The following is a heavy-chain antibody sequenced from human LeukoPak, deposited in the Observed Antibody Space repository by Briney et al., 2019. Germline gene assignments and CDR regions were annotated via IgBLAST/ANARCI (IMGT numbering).Heavy chain of an antibody. J-gene: IGHJ3*02. CDR3: AHAPPAEYDFWSGYYGYAFDI. D-gene: IGHD3-3*01. Sequence: SGPTLVKPPHTLSLTSTFSGFSLSTSGVGVGWVRQPPGMVVESLALIYWKDDKRYSPSLNSRLTITKDTSENRVVLTMTNMDPVDTATYYCAHAPPAEYDFWSGYYGYAFDIWGQGTMVTVSS. V-gene: IGHV2-5*01. CDR2: IYWKDDK. CDR1: GFSLSTSGVG.